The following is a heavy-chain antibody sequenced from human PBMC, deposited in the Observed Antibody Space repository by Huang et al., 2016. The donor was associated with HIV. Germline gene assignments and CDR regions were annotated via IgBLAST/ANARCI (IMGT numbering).Heavy chain of an antibody. J-gene: IGHJ5*02. CDR2: INGDGLT. CDR1: GFNFLTYA. CDR3: ARDKEAGTPFFDP. D-gene: IGHD6-19*01. Sequence: QVQLVQSGAEVEKPGASVNLSCKASGFNFLTYALHWVRQAPGQRLEWMGWINGDGLTKYSQKFQGRVTMTGDRAASTVYVDFKSLTYEDTAVYYCARDKEAGTPFFDPWGQGTLVTVSS. V-gene: IGHV1-3*01.